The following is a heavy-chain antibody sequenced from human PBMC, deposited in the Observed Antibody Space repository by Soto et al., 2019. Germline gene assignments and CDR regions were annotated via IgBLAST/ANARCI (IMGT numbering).Heavy chain of an antibody. J-gene: IGHJ4*02. CDR2: IIPIFGTA. V-gene: IGHV1-69*13. CDR1: GGTFSSYS. CDR3: ARGYDSSGFSPGATSYFDY. Sequence: SVKVSCKASGGTFSSYSISWVRQAPGQGLEWMGGIIPIFGTANYAQKFQGRVTITADESTSTAYMELSSLRSEDTAVYYCARGYDSSGFSPGATSYFDYWGQGTLVTVSS. D-gene: IGHD3-22*01.